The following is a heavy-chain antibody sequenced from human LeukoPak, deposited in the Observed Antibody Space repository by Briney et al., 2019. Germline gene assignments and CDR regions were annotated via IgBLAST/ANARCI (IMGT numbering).Heavy chain of an antibody. Sequence: GGSLRLSCVASGFTLSSCAMSWVRQAPGQGLESVSAISVNGIDTEYAVSVKGRFTISRDTSKNPLYLHMNSLRAEDTAVYYCAKCSRTCYLNWFAPCGQGTLVTVFS. CDR1: GFTLSSCA. V-gene: IGHV3-23*01. J-gene: IGHJ5*02. CDR2: ISVNGIDT. CDR3: AKCSRTCYLNWFAP. D-gene: IGHD2/OR15-2a*01.